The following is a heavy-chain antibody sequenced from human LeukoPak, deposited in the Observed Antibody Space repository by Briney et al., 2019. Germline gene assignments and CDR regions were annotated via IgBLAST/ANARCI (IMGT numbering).Heavy chain of an antibody. V-gene: IGHV4-59*01. D-gene: IGHD3-22*01. Sequence: PSETLSLTCIVSGGSISNYYWGWVRQPPGKGPEWIGYIYHSGITGFNPSLKSRASIPLDTSKNQFSLKLTSVTAADTAVYYCARSRYYYDTSGFAYWGQGTHVTVSS. J-gene: IGHJ4*02. CDR3: ARSRYYYDTSGFAY. CDR2: IYHSGIT. CDR1: GGSISNYY.